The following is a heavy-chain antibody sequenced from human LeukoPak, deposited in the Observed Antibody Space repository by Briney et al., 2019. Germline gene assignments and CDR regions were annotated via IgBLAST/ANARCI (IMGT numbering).Heavy chain of an antibody. CDR2: ISSSGSTI. D-gene: IGHD3-22*01. J-gene: IGHJ4*02. V-gene: IGHV3-11*01. Sequence: GGSLRLSCAASGFTFSDYYMSWIRQAPGKGLEWVSYISSSGSTIYYADSVKGRFTISRDNAKNSLYLQMNSLRAEDTAVYYCARDDYYDSSGYLPVWGQGTLVTVSS. CDR3: ARDDYYDSSGYLPV. CDR1: GFTFSDYY.